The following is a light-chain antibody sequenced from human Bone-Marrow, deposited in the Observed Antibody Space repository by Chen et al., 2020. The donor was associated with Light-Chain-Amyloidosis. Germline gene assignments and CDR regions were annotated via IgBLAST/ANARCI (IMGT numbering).Light chain of an antibody. J-gene: IGLJ1*01. CDR3: SSYTITNTLV. Sequence: QSALTQPASVSGSPGQSITISCTGTSSDVGGDNHVSWYQKHPDKAPKLMIYEVTNRPSWVPDRFSGSKSDNTASLTISGLQTEDDADYFCSSYTITNTLVFGSGTRVTVL. V-gene: IGLV2-14*01. CDR1: SSDVGGDNH. CDR2: EVT.